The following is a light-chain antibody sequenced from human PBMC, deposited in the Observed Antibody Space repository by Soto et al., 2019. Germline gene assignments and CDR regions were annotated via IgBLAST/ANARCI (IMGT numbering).Light chain of an antibody. CDR2: DVT. Sequence: QSVLTQPASVSGSPGQSITISCTGTSSDIGGYNYVSWYQQHPGKAPKLLISDVTNRPSGVSNRFSGSKSANTASLTISGLQDEDEAEYYCSSYTSSTTVDFGPGNKVTVL. J-gene: IGLJ1*01. V-gene: IGLV2-14*03. CDR3: SSYTSSTTVD. CDR1: SSDIGGYNY.